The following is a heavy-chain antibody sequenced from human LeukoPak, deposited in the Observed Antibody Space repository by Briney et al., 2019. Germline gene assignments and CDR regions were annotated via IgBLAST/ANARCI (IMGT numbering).Heavy chain of an antibody. CDR2: ISGDGGST. CDR1: RFTFDDYA. D-gene: IGHD4-11*01. J-gene: IGHJ6*02. V-gene: IGHV3-43*02. Sequence: GGSLRLSCAASRFTFDDYAMHWVRQAPGKGLEWVSLISGDGGSTYYADSVKGRFTISRDNSKNSLYLQMKSLRTEDTASYYCAKDAKTVAILEYYYYGTDVWGQGTTVTVSS. CDR3: AKDAKTVAILEYYYYGTDV.